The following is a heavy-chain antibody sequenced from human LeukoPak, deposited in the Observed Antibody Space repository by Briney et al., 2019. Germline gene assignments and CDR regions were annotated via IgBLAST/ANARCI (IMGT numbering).Heavy chain of an antibody. CDR1: GGSISSYY. D-gene: IGHD3-22*01. J-gene: IGHJ4*02. Sequence: SETLSLTCTVSGGSISSYYWSWNRQPPGKGLEWIGYIYYSGSTNYNPSLKSRVTISVDTSKNQFSLKLSSVTAADTAVYYCARDRTGSGYYHELDYWGQGTLVTVSS. CDR2: IYYSGST. CDR3: ARDRTGSGYYHELDY. V-gene: IGHV4-59*01.